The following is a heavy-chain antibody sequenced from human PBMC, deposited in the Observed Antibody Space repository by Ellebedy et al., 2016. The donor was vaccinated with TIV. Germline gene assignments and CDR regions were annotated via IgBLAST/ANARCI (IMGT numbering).Heavy chain of an antibody. Sequence: MPSETLSLTCAVYGESFSGYYWSWIRQPPGKGLEWIGEINHSGSTNYNPSLKSRVTISVDTSKNQFSLKLSSVTAADTAVYYCAGQNHREWQYYFDYWGQGTLVTVSS. V-gene: IGHV4-34*01. CDR1: GESFSGYY. CDR2: INHSGST. D-gene: IGHD3-3*01. J-gene: IGHJ4*02. CDR3: AGQNHREWQYYFDY.